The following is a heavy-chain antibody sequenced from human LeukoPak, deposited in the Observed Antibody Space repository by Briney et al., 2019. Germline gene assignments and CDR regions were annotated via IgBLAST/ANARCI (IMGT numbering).Heavy chain of an antibody. D-gene: IGHD3-3*01. CDR1: GGSISSNSYY. Sequence: SETLSLTCTVSGGSISSNSYYWGWIRQPPGKGLGWIGSIYYSGNTYYNPSLKSRVTISVDTSKNQFSLKLSSVTAADTAVYYCARRANYDFWSGMDYDYWGQGTLVTVSS. V-gene: IGHV4-39*01. CDR3: ARRANYDFWSGMDYDY. CDR2: IYYSGNT. J-gene: IGHJ4*02.